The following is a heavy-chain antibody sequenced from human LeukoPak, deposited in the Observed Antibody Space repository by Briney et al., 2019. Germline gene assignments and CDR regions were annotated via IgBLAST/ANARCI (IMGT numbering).Heavy chain of an antibody. CDR2: ISRNSDYI. D-gene: IGHD6-13*01. CDR1: GFTFNTYS. CDR3: ARDSGYSSSWSPGGMDV. Sequence: GGSLRLSCAASGFTFNTYSMIWVRQAPGKGLEWISSISRNSDYIYYADSVKGRFTISRDNAKNSLYLQMNSLRAEDTVVYYCARDSGYSSSWSPGGMDVWGQGTTVTVSS. J-gene: IGHJ6*02. V-gene: IGHV3-21*01.